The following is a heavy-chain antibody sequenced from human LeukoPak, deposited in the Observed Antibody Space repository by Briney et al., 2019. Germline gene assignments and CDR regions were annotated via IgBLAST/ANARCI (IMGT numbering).Heavy chain of an antibody. Sequence: GASVKVSCKASGYTFTGYYMHWVRQAPGQGLEWMGWTNPNSGGTNYAQKFQGRVTMTRDTSISTAYMELSRLRSDDTAVYYCASSGYDGGGGPSPYYWGQGTLVTVSS. CDR2: TNPNSGGT. V-gene: IGHV1-2*02. CDR1: GYTFTGYY. D-gene: IGHD5-12*01. CDR3: ASSGYDGGGGPSPYY. J-gene: IGHJ4*02.